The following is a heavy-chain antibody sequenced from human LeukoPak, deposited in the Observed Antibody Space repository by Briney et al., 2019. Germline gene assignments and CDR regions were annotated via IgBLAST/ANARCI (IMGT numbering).Heavy chain of an antibody. D-gene: IGHD3-22*01. CDR1: GFTVSSNY. V-gene: IGHV3-53*01. J-gene: IGHJ4*02. Sequence: PGGSLRLSCAASGFTVSSNYMSWVRQAPGKGLEWVSIFYSSGSTYYADPVKGRFTISRDNSKNTLYLQMKSLRAEDTAVYYCAGGLYDSSGYYQYYFEYWGQGTLVTVSS. CDR2: FYSSGST. CDR3: AGGLYDSSGYYQYYFEY.